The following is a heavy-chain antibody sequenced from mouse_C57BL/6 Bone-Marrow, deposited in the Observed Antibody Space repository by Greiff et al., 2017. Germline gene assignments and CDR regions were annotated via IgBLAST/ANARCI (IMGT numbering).Heavy chain of an antibody. CDR3: ARHNYGYEDGICAMDY. CDR2: ISGGGGNT. V-gene: IGHV5-9*01. D-gene: IGHD2-2*01. Sequence: DVKLVESGGGLVKPGGSLKLSCAASGFTFSSYTMSWVRQTPEKRLEWVATISGGGGNTYYPDSVKGRFTISRDNAKNTLYLQMSSLRSEDTALYYCARHNYGYEDGICAMDYWGQGTTVTVSS. J-gene: IGHJ4*01. CDR1: GFTFSSYT.